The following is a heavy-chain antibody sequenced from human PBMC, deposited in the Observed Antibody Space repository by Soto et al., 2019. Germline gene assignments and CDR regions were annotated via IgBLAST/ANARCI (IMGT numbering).Heavy chain of an antibody. CDR3: AREGEDYYYDSSCYYPFSTRYYGMDV. D-gene: IGHD3-22*01. V-gene: IGHV3-7*01. CDR2: IKQDGSEK. J-gene: IGHJ6*02. Sequence: GGSLRLCCAASGFTFSSYWMSWVRQAPGKGLEWVANIKQDGSEKYYVDSVKGRFTISRDNAKNSLYLQMNSLRAEDTAVYYCAREGEDYYYDSSCYYPFSTRYYGMDVWGQGTTVTGSS. CDR1: GFTFSSYW.